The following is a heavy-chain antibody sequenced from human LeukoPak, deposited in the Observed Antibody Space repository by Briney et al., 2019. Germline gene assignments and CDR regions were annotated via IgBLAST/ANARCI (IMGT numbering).Heavy chain of an antibody. CDR2: ISGSGGST. J-gene: IGHJ4*02. CDR3: ARGRSGSYYYFDY. V-gene: IGHV3-23*01. Sequence: GGSLRLSCAASGFTFSSYAMSWVRQAPGKGLEWVSAISGSGGSTYYADSVKGRFTISRDNSKNTLYLQMNSLRAEDTAVYYCARGRSGSYYYFDYWGQGTLVTVSS. CDR1: GFTFSSYA. D-gene: IGHD1-26*01.